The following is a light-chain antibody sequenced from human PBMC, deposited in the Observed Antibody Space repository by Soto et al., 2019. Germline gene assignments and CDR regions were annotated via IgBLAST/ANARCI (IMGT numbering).Light chain of an antibody. CDR2: SND. V-gene: IGLV1-44*01. CDR1: SSNIGSHT. Sequence: QSALTQPHSSSGTPGQRVTISCSGSSSNIGSHTVNWFQQLPGTAPKLLIYSNDQRPSGVPDRFSGSKSGTSASLAISGLQSEDDGYYYCAAWDERLHCHHVSGNGNRLTVL. J-gene: IGLJ1*01. CDR3: AAWDERLHCHHV.